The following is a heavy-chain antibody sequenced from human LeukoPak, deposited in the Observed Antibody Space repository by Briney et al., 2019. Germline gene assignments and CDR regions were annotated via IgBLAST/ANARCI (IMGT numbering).Heavy chain of an antibody. CDR2: IYPDDSGT. J-gene: IGHJ4*02. V-gene: IGHV5-51*01. CDR1: GYSFTSYW. CDR3: VRLSTTPATYFAY. Sequence: GESLKISCRGSGYSFTSYWIDWGRQRPGKGLGLVGIIYPDDSGTRYSPSFQGQVTISADKSISTAYLQGSSLQASDTAMYYCVRLSTTPATYFAYWGQATLATVPS. D-gene: IGHD1/OR15-1a*01.